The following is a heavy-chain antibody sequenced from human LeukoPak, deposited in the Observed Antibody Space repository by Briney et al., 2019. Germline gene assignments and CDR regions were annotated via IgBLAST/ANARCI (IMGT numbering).Heavy chain of an antibody. D-gene: IGHD5-18*01. Sequence: GGSLRLSCAASGFTFSSYEMNWVRQAPGKGLEWVSYISSSGSTIYYADSVKGRFTISRDNAKNSLYLQMNSLRAEDTAVYYCARERGYSYGKINYWGQGTLVTVSS. CDR3: ARERGYSYGKINY. CDR2: ISSSGSTI. J-gene: IGHJ4*02. CDR1: GFTFSSYE. V-gene: IGHV3-48*03.